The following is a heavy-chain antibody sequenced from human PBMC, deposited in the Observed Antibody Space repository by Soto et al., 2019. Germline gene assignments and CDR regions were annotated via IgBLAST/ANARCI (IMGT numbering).Heavy chain of an antibody. J-gene: IGHJ4*02. CDR2: ISGSGGST. D-gene: IGHD3-10*01. CDR3: AKAVDFYGSGSYFAEDY. CDR1: GFTFSSYA. Sequence: PGGSLRLSCAASGFTFSSYAMSWVRQAPGKGLEWVSAISGSGGSTYYADSVKGRFTISRDNSKNTLYLQMNSLRAEDTAVYYCAKAVDFYGSGSYFAEDYWGQGTLVTVSS. V-gene: IGHV3-23*01.